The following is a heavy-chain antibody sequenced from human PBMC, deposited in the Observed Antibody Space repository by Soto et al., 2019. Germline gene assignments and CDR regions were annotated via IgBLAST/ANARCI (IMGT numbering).Heavy chain of an antibody. D-gene: IGHD3-3*01. CDR2: INPNSGGT. CDR3: ARSSFNVLRFLEWLTKHDAFDI. V-gene: IGHV1-2*02. J-gene: IGHJ3*02. CDR1: GYTFTGYY. Sequence: ASVKVSCKASGYTFTGYYMHWVRQAPGQGLEWMGWINPNSGGTNYAQKFQGRVTMTRDTSISTAYMELSRLRSDDTAVHYCARSSFNVLRFLEWLTKHDAFDIWGHGIMVTVSS.